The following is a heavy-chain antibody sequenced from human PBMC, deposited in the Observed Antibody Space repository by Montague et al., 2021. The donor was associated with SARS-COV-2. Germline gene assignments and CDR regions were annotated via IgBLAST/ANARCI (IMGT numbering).Heavy chain of an antibody. V-gene: IGHV4-39*01. J-gene: IGHJ4*02. CDR2: NNYRGST. CDR1: GGSISSSSYY. Sequence: SETLSLTCTVSGGSISSSSYYWAWIRQPPGKGLEWIGSNNYRGSTYYNPSLKSRVFISVDTSKNQLSLTLTSVTAADTAVYYCATQEDPSGWIPGPFDFWGQGTLLSVSS. D-gene: IGHD6-19*01. CDR3: ATQEDPSGWIPGPFDF.